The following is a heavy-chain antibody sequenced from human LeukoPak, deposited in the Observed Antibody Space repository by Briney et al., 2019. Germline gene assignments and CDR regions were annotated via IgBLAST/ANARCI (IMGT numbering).Heavy chain of an antibody. D-gene: IGHD3-10*01. CDR3: ARVMGWSYIPTPRDAFDV. CDR2: IIPIFGTA. Sequence: SVKVSCKASGGTFSSYAISWVRQAPGQGLEWMGGIIPIFGTANYAQKFQGRVTITTDESTSTAYMELSSLRSDDTAVYYCARVMGWSYIPTPRDAFDVWGQGTMVAVSS. J-gene: IGHJ3*01. V-gene: IGHV1-69*05. CDR1: GGTFSSYA.